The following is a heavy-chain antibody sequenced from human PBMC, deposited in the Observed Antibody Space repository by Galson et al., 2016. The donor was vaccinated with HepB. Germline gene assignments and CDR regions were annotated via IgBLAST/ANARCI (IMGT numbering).Heavy chain of an antibody. Sequence: SLRLSCAASGFTFSNFAMHWVRQAPGKGLEWVADISYGGGDKYYADSVKGRLTISRDNSQNTLYLKLNSVTAADTAVYYCARVIYSPDWRNPGRRFDPWGQGTLVTVSS. J-gene: IGHJ5*02. CDR1: GFTFSNFA. CDR2: ISYGGGDK. CDR3: ARVIYSPDWRNPGRRFDP. D-gene: IGHD3-9*01. V-gene: IGHV3-30*03.